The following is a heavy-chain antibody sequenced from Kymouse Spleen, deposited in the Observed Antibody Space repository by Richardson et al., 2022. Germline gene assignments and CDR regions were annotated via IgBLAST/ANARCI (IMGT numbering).Heavy chain of an antibody. V-gene: IGHV3-74*01. J-gene: IGHJ5*02. CDR3: ARDGLRFLEWPLYNWFDP. CDR2: INSDGSST. D-gene: IGHD3-3*01. Sequence: EVQLVESGGGLVQPGGSLRLSCAASGFTFSSYWMHWVRQAPGKGLVWVSRINSDGSSTSYADSVKGRFTISRDNAKNTLYLQMNSLRAEDTAVYYCARDGLRFLEWPLYNWFDPWGQGTLVTVSS. CDR1: GFTFSSYW.